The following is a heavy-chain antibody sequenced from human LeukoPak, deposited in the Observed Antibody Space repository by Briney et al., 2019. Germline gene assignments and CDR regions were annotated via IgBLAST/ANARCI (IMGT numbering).Heavy chain of an antibody. D-gene: IGHD6-13*01. CDR1: GLTFRTYA. Sequence: PGGSLRLSCAASGLTFRTYAMSWVRQAPGKGLEWVSSISDSGGYTFYADSVKGRFTISRDNSKNTLYLQMNSLRAEDTAVYYCAKGSSSWYNWGQGTLVTVSS. J-gene: IGHJ4*02. CDR3: AKGSSSWYN. CDR2: ISDSGGYT. V-gene: IGHV3-23*01.